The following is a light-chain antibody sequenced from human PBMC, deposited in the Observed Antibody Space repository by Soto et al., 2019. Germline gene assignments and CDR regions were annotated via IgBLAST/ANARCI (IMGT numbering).Light chain of an antibody. V-gene: IGKV3-15*01. CDR1: QSVSSN. Sequence: EIVMTQSPATLSVSPGERATLSCRASQSVSSNLAWYQQKPGQAPRLLIHSASTRATGIPARFSGSGSGTEFTLTISSLQSEDFAVYYCQQYNNWPRTFGQGTKVEIK. CDR3: QQYNNWPRT. J-gene: IGKJ1*01. CDR2: SAS.